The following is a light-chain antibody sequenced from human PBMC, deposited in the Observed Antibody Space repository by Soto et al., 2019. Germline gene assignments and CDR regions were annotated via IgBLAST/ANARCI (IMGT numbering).Light chain of an antibody. CDR2: AAS. CDR3: QESFTTPGT. Sequence: DIQMTQSPSSLSASVGDRVTITCRASQSISNYLHWYQQKPGKAPKLLISAASSLQSGVPSRFSGTGSGTDFSLTISSLQPDDVATYYCQESFTTPGTFGQGTKVEIK. V-gene: IGKV1-39*01. CDR1: QSISNY. J-gene: IGKJ1*01.